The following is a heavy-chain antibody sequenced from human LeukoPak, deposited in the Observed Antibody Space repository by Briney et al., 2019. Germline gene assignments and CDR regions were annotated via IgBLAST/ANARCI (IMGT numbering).Heavy chain of an antibody. V-gene: IGHV4-59*05. CDR2: IYYSGST. CDR3: ARQVAVAGPANWFDP. D-gene: IGHD6-19*01. J-gene: IGHJ5*02. CDR1: GFTFSSYD. Sequence: GSLRLSCGASGFTFSSYDMNWVRQAPGKGLEWIGSIYYSGSTYYNPSLKSRVTISVDTSKNQFSLKLSSVTAADTAVYYCARQVAVAGPANWFDPWGQGTLVTVSS.